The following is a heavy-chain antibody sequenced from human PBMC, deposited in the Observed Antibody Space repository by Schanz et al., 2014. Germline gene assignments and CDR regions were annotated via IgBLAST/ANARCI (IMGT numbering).Heavy chain of an antibody. D-gene: IGHD3-9*01. J-gene: IGHJ5*02. CDR1: GFTLSNYA. V-gene: IGHV3-23*01. CDR3: GKAADWPVTRFDP. CDR2: LSEGGGGT. Sequence: DVQLLESGGGLVQPGGSLRLSCAASGFTLSNYAMSWVRQAPGKGLEWVSALSEGGGGTHYADSVRGRFTISSDSSKNTLYLQMSSLRADYTAVYYCGKAADWPVTRFDPWGQGTLVTVSS.